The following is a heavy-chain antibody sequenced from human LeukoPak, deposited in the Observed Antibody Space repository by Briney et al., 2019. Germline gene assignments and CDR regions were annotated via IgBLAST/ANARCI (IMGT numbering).Heavy chain of an antibody. J-gene: IGHJ6*03. CDR1: GYTFTSYG. CDR2: ISAYNGNT. V-gene: IGHV1-18*01. Sequence: ASVKVSCKASGYTFTSYGISWVRQAPGQGLEWMGWISAYNGNTNYAQKLQGRVTMTTDTSTSTAYMELRSPRSDDTAVYYCARRGGGDLFGQWVNYYYYMDVWGKGTTVTVSS. D-gene: IGHD2-21*01. CDR3: ARRGGGDLFGQWVNYYYYMDV.